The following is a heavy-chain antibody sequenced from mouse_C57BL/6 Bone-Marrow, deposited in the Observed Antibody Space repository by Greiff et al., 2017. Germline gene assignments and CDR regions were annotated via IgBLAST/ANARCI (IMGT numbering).Heavy chain of an antibody. CDR1: GYSITSGYY. CDR3: ARGGDGEDYFDY. Sequence: EVQLQQSGPGLVKPSQSLSLTCSVTGYSITSGYYWNWIRQFPGNKLEWMGYISYDGSNNYNPSLKNRISITRDTSTNQFFLKLNFVTNEDTATYYGARGGDGEDYFDYWGQGTTLTVAS. D-gene: IGHD3-3*01. J-gene: IGHJ2*01. CDR2: ISYDGSN. V-gene: IGHV3-6*01.